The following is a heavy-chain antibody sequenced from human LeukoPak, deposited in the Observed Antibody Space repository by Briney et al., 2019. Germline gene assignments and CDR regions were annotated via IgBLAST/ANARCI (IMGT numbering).Heavy chain of an antibody. Sequence: PGGSLRLSCAASGFTVSSKYINWVRQAPGKGLEWVSLIYGSTSADYADSVKGRFTISRDNSMNTVYLQMNSLRAEDTAIYYCATLNLGDDYWGQGTLVAVSS. CDR1: GFTVSSKY. CDR3: ATLNLGDDY. J-gene: IGHJ4*02. V-gene: IGHV3-66*01. CDR2: IYGSTSA. D-gene: IGHD4-17*01.